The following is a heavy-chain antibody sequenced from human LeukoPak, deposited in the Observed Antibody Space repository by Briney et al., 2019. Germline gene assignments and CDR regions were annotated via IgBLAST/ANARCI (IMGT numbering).Heavy chain of an antibody. CDR2: INSNSGAT. CDR3: ARVRSLDY. Sequence: WASVKVSCKASGYTFTGYHIHWVRQPPGQGLEWMGWINSNSGATNYAQKFQGRVTMTRDTSITTAYMELSSLRSDDTAVYYCARVRSLDYWGQGTLVTVSS. V-gene: IGHV1-2*02. J-gene: IGHJ4*02. CDR1: GYTFTGYH.